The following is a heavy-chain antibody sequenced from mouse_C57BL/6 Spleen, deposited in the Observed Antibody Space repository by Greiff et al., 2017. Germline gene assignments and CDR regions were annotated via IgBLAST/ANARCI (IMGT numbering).Heavy chain of an antibody. V-gene: IGHV14-4*01. J-gene: IGHJ3*01. CDR2: IDPENGDT. CDR3: TTRDGYY. Sequence: EVQLQESGAELVRPGASVKLSCTASGFNIKDDYMHWVKQRPEQGLEWIGWIDPENGDTEYASKFQGKATITADTSSNTAYLQLSSLTSEDTAVYYCTTRDGYYWGLGTLVTVSA. D-gene: IGHD2-3*01. CDR1: GFNIKDDY.